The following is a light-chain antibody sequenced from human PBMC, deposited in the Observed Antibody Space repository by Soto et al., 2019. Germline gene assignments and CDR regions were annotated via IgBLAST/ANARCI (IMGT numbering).Light chain of an antibody. J-gene: IGLJ2*01. CDR3: NSYTSSSPYVV. Sequence: QSALTQPASVSGSPGQSITISCTGTSSDGGGYNYVSWYQQHPGKAPKLMIYEVSNRPSGVSNRFSGSKSGNTASLTISGLPAEDEADYYCNSYTSSSPYVVFGGGTKLTVL. V-gene: IGLV2-14*01. CDR2: EVS. CDR1: SSDGGGYNY.